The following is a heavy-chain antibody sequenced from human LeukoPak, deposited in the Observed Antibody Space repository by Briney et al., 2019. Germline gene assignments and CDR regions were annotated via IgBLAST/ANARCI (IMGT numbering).Heavy chain of an antibody. J-gene: IGHJ4*02. CDR2: INPNSGGT. Sequence: ASVKVSCKASGYTFTGYYMHWVRQAPGQGLEWMGWINPNSGGTNYAQKFQGWVTMTRDTSISTAYMELCRLRSDDTAVYYCARGPRYYDFWSGYYLDYFDYWGQGTLVTVSS. V-gene: IGHV1-2*04. D-gene: IGHD3-3*01. CDR1: GYTFTGYY. CDR3: ARGPRYYDFWSGYYLDYFDY.